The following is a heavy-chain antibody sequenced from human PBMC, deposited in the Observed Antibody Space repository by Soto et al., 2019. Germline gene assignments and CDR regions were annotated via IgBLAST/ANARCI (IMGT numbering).Heavy chain of an antibody. CDR1: GFTVSSNY. V-gene: IGHV3-53*04. D-gene: IGHD3-3*01. Sequence: PGGSLRLSCAASGFTVSSNYMSWVRQAPGKGLEWVSVIYSGGSTYYADSVKGRFTISRHNSKNTLYLQMNSLRAEDTAVYYCARDSWGSFWRAFDIWGQGTMVTVSS. CDR2: IYSGGST. CDR3: ARDSWGSFWRAFDI. J-gene: IGHJ3*02.